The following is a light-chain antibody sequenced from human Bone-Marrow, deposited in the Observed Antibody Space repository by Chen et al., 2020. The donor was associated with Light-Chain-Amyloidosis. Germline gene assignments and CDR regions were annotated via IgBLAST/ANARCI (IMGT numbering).Light chain of an antibody. Sequence: EVVLTQSPGTLSLSPGEGATLSCRASQSINSINLAWYQQKPDQAPRLLISAASSRATGIPDRFSGSGSGTDFTLTISRLEPEDFAVYYCQYYDTSPPLTFGGGTKVEIK. V-gene: IGKV3-20*01. CDR2: AAS. CDR1: QSINSIN. J-gene: IGKJ4*01. CDR3: QYYDTSPPLT.